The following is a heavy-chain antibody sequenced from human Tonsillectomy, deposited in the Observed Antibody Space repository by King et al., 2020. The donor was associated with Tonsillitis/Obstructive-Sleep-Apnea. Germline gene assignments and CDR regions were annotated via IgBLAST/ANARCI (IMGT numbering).Heavy chain of an antibody. D-gene: IGHD2-2*02. Sequence: QLVQSGAEVKKPGSSVKVSCKASGGTFSNYAISWVRQAPGQGLEWMGGIIPILGIANNAQKYQGRVTITADKSTSTAYMELSSLRSEDTAVYYCGRVRCSSTSCYTVLGYYYGMDVWGQGNTVTVSS. CDR3: GRVRCSSTSCYTVLGYYYGMDV. CDR1: GGTFSNYA. V-gene: IGHV1-69*10. CDR2: IIPILGIA. J-gene: IGHJ6*02.